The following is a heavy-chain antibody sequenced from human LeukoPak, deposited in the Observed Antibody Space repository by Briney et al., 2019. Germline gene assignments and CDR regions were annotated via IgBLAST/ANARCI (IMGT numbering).Heavy chain of an antibody. D-gene: IGHD3-22*01. J-gene: IGHJ5*02. Sequence: QPGGSLRLSCAASGFTFDDYAMHWVRQAPGKGLEWVSLISGNSGSTYYADSVKRRFTISRDNSKNSLYLQKNSLRTEDTALYYCAKSNLYYYYSSGNQNWFDPWGQGTLVTVSS. CDR1: GFTFDDYA. CDR3: AKSNLYYYYSSGNQNWFDP. CDR2: ISGNSGST. V-gene: IGHV3-43*02.